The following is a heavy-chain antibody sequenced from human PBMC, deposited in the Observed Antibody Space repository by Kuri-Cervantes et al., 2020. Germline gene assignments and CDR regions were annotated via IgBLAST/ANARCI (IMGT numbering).Heavy chain of an antibody. V-gene: IGHV3-23*01. Sequence: GGSLRLSCATSGFSFSTYAMNWVRQAPGKGLEWVSGITGSGYNTYYTDSGMGRFTISRDDSKNTLSLQMNSLRAEDTAVYYCARDQCSSTTCPYSYFDLWGRGTLVTVSS. D-gene: IGHD2-2*01. CDR3: ARDQCSSTTCPYSYFDL. J-gene: IGHJ2*01. CDR1: GFSFSTYA. CDR2: ITGSGYNT.